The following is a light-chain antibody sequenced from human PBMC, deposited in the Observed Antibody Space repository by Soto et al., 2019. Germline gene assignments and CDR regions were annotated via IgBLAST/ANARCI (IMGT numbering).Light chain of an antibody. V-gene: IGKV3-15*01. CDR2: AAS. Sequence: ELVMTQSPATLSVSPGDRANLSCRASASVTSSLAWYQKKPGQHPRILIYAASTRATDVPARFSGSGSGTDFNLTISRLETEDFAVYYCQQRSNWPITFGQGTRLE. J-gene: IGKJ5*01. CDR1: ASVTSS. CDR3: QQRSNWPIT.